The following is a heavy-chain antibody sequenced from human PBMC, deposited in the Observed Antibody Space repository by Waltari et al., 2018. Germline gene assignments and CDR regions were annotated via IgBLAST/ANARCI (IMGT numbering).Heavy chain of an antibody. Sequence: QVQLQQWGAGLLKPSETLSLTCAVYGGSFGGSYWSWLRQPPGKGLEWIGEINHSGSTNYNPSLKSRVTISVDTSKNQFSLKLSSVTAADTAVYYCARGGDYGGNSLDYWGQGTLVTVSS. CDR2: INHSGST. V-gene: IGHV4-34*01. CDR1: GGSFGGSY. J-gene: IGHJ4*02. D-gene: IGHD2-21*02. CDR3: ARGGDYGGNSLDY.